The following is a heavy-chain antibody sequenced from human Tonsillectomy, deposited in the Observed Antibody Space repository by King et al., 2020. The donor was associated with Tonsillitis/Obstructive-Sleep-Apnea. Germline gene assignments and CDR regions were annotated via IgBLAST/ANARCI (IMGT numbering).Heavy chain of an antibody. J-gene: IGHJ3*02. CDR3: ARIQPRGYTYGPDDAFDI. V-gene: IGHV2-70*11. CDR2: IDWDDDK. D-gene: IGHD5-18*01. CDR1: GFSLSTSGMS. Sequence: VTLKESGPALVKPTQTLTLTCTLSGFSLSTSGMSVSWIRQPPGKALDWLARIDWDDDKYYSTSLKTRLTISKDTSKNQVVLTMTNMDPVDTATYYCARIQPRGYTYGPDDAFDIWGQGTMVTVSS.